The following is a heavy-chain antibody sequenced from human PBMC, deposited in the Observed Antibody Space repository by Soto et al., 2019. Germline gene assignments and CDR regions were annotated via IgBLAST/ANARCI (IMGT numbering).Heavy chain of an antibody. D-gene: IGHD3-10*01. V-gene: IGHV4-4*07. CDR3: ARDIGSYAYGEGY. Sequence: SETLSLTCSVSGGSINSYWWSWIRQPAGKGLEWIGRVYSSGTTDYNPSLNSRATLSVETSKNQFSLKLSSVTAADTAVYYCARDIGSYAYGEGYWGQGIQVTVYS. CDR1: GGSINSYW. CDR2: VYSSGTT. J-gene: IGHJ1*01.